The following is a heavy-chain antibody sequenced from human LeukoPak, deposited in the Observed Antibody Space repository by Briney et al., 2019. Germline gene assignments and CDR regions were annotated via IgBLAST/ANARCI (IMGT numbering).Heavy chain of an antibody. CDR1: GFTFSSYA. D-gene: IGHD1-26*01. J-gene: IGHJ3*02. CDR3: ARGILGATPPQYAFDI. V-gene: IGHV3-30-3*01. Sequence: QAGGSLRLSCAASGFTFSSYAMHWVRQAPGKGLEWVAVISYDGSNKYYADSVKGRFTISRDNSKNTLYLQMNSLRAEDTAVYYCARGILGATPPQYAFDIWGQGTMVTVSS. CDR2: ISYDGSNK.